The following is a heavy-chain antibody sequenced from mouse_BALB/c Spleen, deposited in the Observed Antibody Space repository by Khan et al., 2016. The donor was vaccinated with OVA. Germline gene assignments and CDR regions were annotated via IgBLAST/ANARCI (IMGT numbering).Heavy chain of an antibody. CDR3: GRQPFLHSNYFDY. CDR1: GFSLTNYG. Sequence: QVQLKQSGPGLVAPSQSLSITCTVSGFSLTNYGVSWIRQPPGKGLEWLVVIWSDGSTTSNSALKSRLIIIKDNSKSQVFLQMNSPQTDDTAIYFCGRQPFLHSNYFDYWGQGTTLTVSS. D-gene: IGHD1-2*01. V-gene: IGHV2-6-1*01. CDR2: IWSDGST. J-gene: IGHJ2*01.